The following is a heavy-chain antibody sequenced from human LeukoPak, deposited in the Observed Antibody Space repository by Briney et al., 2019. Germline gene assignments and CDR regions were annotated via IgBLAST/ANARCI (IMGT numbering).Heavy chain of an antibody. CDR1: GYTFTSYD. CDR2: MNPNSGNT. CDR3: ARDADGSGSGAFDI. J-gene: IGHJ3*02. V-gene: IGHV1-8*03. Sequence: ASVKVSCKASGYTFTSYDINWVRQATGQGREWMGWMNPNSGNTGYAQKLQGRVTITRNTSISTAYMELSSLRSEDTAVYYCARDADGSGSGAFDIWGQGTMVTVSS. D-gene: IGHD3-10*01.